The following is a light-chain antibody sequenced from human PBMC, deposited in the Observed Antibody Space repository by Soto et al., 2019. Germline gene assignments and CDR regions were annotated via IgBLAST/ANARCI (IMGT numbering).Light chain of an antibody. CDR1: QSVSNNY. V-gene: IGKV3-20*01. CDR2: GAS. J-gene: IGKJ1*01. CDR3: QQYGSSGT. Sequence: EIVLTQAPGTLSVSPGEIATLSCRASQSVSNNYLAWYQQKPGQAPRLLIYGASNRATGIQDRFSGSGSGTEFTLTIRRLEPEDFAVYYCQQYGSSGTCGQGTQVDIK.